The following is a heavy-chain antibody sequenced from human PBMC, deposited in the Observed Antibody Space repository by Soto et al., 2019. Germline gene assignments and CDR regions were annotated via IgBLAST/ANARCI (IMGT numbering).Heavy chain of an antibody. Sequence: DVQLLESGGGVAQPGGSLRLSCAASGFTFSNSAMSWVRQAPGKGLEWVSTISGGSGDTSYADPVKGRFIVSRDDSRTTLYLQMNSLRAEDTALYYCARGASTFDYWGQGRPVIVSS. D-gene: IGHD2-2*01. V-gene: IGHV3-23*01. CDR2: ISGGSGDT. CDR1: GFTFSNSA. CDR3: ARGASTFDY. J-gene: IGHJ4*02.